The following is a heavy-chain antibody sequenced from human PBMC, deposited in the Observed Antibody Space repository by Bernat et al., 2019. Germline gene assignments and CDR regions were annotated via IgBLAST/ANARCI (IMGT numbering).Heavy chain of an antibody. J-gene: IGHJ3*02. D-gene: IGHD2-15*01. V-gene: IGHV3-64D*06. Sequence: EVQLVESGGGLVQPGGSLRLSCSASGFTFSSYAMHWVRQAPGKGLEYVSAISSNGGSTYYADSVKGRFTSSRDNSKNTLYLQMSSLRAEDTAVYYCVKARVCSGGSCYAFDIWGQGTMVTVSS. CDR1: GFTFSSYA. CDR3: VKARVCSGGSCYAFDI. CDR2: ISSNGGST.